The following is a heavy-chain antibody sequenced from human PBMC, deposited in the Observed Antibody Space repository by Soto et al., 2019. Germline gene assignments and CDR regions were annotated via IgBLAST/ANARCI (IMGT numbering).Heavy chain of an antibody. CDR2: ISYDGSNK. CDR3: ARGGRLDTAMDLPIDY. V-gene: IGHV3-30-3*01. Sequence: QPGGSLRLSCAASGFTFSSYAMHWVRQAPGKGLEWVAVISYDGSNKYYADSVKGRFTISRDNSKNTLYLQMNSLRAEDTAVYYCARGGRLDTAMDLPIDYWGQGTLVTVSS. CDR1: GFTFSSYA. D-gene: IGHD5-18*01. J-gene: IGHJ4*02.